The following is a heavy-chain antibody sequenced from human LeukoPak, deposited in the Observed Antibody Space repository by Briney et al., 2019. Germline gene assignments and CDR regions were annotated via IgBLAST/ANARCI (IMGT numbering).Heavy chain of an antibody. V-gene: IGHV1-2*02. Sequence: ASVKVSCKASGYTFTGYYMHWVRQAPGQGLEWMGWINPNSGGTNYAQKFQGRVTMTRDTSMSTAYMDVSRLRSDDTAVYYCARGGRRLTAMVGDYWGQGTLVTVSS. D-gene: IGHD5-18*01. CDR3: ARGGRRLTAMVGDY. CDR2: INPNSGGT. CDR1: GYTFTGYY. J-gene: IGHJ4*02.